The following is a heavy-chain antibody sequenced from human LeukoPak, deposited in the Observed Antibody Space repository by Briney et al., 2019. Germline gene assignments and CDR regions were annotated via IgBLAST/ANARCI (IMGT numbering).Heavy chain of an antibody. CDR2: IRDSGSST. CDR1: GFTFSSYA. Sequence: GGALRLSCAASGFTFSSYAMSWVRQAPGKGLEWVSAIRDSGSSTHYADSVKGRFTTSRDNSKNTLFLQMNCLRAEDTAIYYCAKYGPQDSGSSHFDYWGQGALVTVSS. CDR3: AKYGPQDSGSSHFDY. D-gene: IGHD1-26*01. V-gene: IGHV3-23*01. J-gene: IGHJ4*02.